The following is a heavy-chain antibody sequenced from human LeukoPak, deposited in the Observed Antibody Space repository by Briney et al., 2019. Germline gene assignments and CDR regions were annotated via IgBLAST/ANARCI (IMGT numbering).Heavy chain of an antibody. V-gene: IGHV4-59*01. CDR2: IDHTGST. CDR1: DDSITIYY. J-gene: IGHJ4*02. CDR3: ARDAFWGYDSSGYYFNFDY. D-gene: IGHD3-22*01. Sequence: SETLSLTCTVSDDSITIYYWTWIRQPPGKGLEWIGYIDHTGSTNYNPSLNSRVTISRDTSKNHFSLKLSSATAADTAVYYCARDAFWGYDSSGYYFNFDYWGQGTLVTVSS.